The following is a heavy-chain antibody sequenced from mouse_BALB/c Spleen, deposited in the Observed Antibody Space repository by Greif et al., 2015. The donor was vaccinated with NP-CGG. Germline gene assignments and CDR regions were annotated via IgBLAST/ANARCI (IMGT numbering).Heavy chain of an antibody. CDR2: INPSTGYT. J-gene: IGHJ2*01. CDR3: ARDVGRYYFDY. CDR1: GYTFTSYW. V-gene: IGHV1-7*01. Sequence: QVQLQQSGAELAKPGASVKMSCKASGYTFTSYWMHWVKQRPGQGLEWIGYINPSTGYTEYNQKFKDKATLTADKSSSTAYMQLSSLTSEDSAVYYCARDVGRYYFDYWGQGTTLTVSS. D-gene: IGHD4-1*01.